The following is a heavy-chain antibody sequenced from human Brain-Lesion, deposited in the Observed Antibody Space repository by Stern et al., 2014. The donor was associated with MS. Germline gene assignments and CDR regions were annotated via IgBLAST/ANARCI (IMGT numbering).Heavy chain of an antibody. V-gene: IGHV4-61*02. J-gene: IGHJ6*02. CDR3: ARGRVVPGFQYYATDV. D-gene: IGHD2-2*01. CDR2: IFNSGST. Sequence: QVQLLESGPGLVKPSQTLSLSCTVSGGSISSGGYYWSWIRQPAGKGLEWIGRIFNSGSTSYNPSLKSRGTISIDPSKNQFSLRLNPMTAADTAVYYCARGRVVPGFQYYATDVWGQGTTVIVSS. CDR1: GGSISSGGYY.